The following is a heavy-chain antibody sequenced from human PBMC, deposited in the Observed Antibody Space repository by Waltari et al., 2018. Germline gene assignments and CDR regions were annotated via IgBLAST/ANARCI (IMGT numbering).Heavy chain of an antibody. D-gene: IGHD3-3*02. V-gene: IGHV1-2*06. CDR2: DDPNTGAT. J-gene: IGHJ6*04. Sequence: QEQLVQSGVEVKKPGASVKVSCKASGYRFTVYYIHWVRQAPGQGLGWRGRDDPNTGATDFAQQFQGRVTRTRATAISTVYMELSSLRSDDTAVYYCTRFIFGMVEGLDVWGKGTSVTVSS. CDR1: GYRFTVYY. CDR3: TRFIFGMVEGLDV.